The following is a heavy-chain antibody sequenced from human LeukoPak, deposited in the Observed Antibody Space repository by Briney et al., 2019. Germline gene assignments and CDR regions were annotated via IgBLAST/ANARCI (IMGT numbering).Heavy chain of an antibody. J-gene: IGHJ4*02. Sequence: PGGSLRLSCAASAFTSGTYAMSWVRQAPGKGLEWVSSVSGSGGTTSYADSVKGRFTISRDNSRNTLYLQMNSLRPGDTGVYYCARGGVQLWYYLDYWGQGALVTDS. CDR2: VSGSGGTT. CDR1: AFTSGTYA. V-gene: IGHV3-23*01. D-gene: IGHD5-18*01. CDR3: ARGGVQLWYYLDY.